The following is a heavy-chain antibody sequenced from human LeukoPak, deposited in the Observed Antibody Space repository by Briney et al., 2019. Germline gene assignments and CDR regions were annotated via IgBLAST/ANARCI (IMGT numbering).Heavy chain of an antibody. D-gene: IGHD3-10*01. Sequence: GASVKVSCKASGGTFSSYAISWVRQAPGQGLEWMGGIIPIFGTANYAQKFQGRVTITADESTSTAYMELSSLRSEDTAVYYCATGGPVPRVTMVRGVTTYYFDYWGQGTLVTVSS. J-gene: IGHJ4*02. CDR1: GGTFSSYA. CDR3: ATGGPVPRVTMVRGVTTYYFDY. V-gene: IGHV1-69*13. CDR2: IIPIFGTA.